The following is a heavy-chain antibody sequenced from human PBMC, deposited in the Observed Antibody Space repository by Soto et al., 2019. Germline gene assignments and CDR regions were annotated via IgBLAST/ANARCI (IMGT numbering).Heavy chain of an antibody. CDR2: IIPIFGTA. CDR3: AREDCSEGSYYLLNF. D-gene: IGHD2-15*01. V-gene: IGHV1-69*13. CDR1: GGTFSSYA. J-gene: IGHJ4*01. Sequence: APVKVSCKASGGTFSSYAIRWVRQAPGQGLEWMGGIIPIFGTANYAQKFQGRVTITADESTSTAYMELSSLRSADTAVYYCAREDCSEGSYYLLNFWGQGTLVTVSS.